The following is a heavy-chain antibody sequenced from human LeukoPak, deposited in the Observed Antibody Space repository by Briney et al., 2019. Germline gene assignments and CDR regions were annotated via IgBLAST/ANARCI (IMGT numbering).Heavy chain of an antibody. CDR3: ARHRYSGSFSFDY. V-gene: IGHV4-34*01. D-gene: IGHD1-26*01. CDR1: GGSFSGYY. CDR2: INHSGST. Sequence: SETLSLTCAVYGGSFSGYYWSWIRQPPGKGLEWIGEINHSGSTNYNPSLKSRVTISVDTSKSQFSLNLRFVTAADTAVYYCARHRYSGSFSFDYWGQGTLVTVSS. J-gene: IGHJ4*02.